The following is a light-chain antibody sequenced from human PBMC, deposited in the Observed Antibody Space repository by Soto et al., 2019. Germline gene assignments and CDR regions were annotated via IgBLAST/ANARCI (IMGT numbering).Light chain of an antibody. CDR1: SSNIGSNY. V-gene: IGLV1-47*01. J-gene: IGLJ2*01. Sequence: QSVLTQPPSASRTPGQRVTISCSGSSSNIGSNYAYWYRQLPGTAPKLLIYANSQRPSGVPDRFSGSKSGTSASLAISGLRSEDVADYYCATWDDSLSGVVFGGGTKLTVL. CDR3: ATWDDSLSGVV. CDR2: ANS.